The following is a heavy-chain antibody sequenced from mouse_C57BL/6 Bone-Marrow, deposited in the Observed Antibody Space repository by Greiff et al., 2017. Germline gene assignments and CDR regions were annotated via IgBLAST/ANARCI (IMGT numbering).Heavy chain of an antibody. CDR2: IDPETGGT. CDR3: AINFITFAY. D-gene: IGHD1-1*01. V-gene: IGHV1-15*01. CDR1: GYTFTDYE. Sequence: QVQLQQSGAELVRPGASVTLSCKASGYTFTDYEMHWVKQTPVHGLEWIGAIDPETGGTAYNQKFKGKATLTVDKSSSTAYMQLSSLTSEDSAVYYCAINFITFAYWGQGTLVTVSA. J-gene: IGHJ3*01.